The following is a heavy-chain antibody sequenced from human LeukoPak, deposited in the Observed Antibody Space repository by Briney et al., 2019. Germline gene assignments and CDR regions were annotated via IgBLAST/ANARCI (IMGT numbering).Heavy chain of an antibody. CDR3: MRTYCSNISCFYFGY. CDR1: GASISSSNW. D-gene: IGHD2-2*01. V-gene: IGHV4-4*02. J-gene: IGHJ4*02. CDR2: IFHAGTT. Sequence: PSETLSLTCAVSGASISSSNWWSWARQPPGKGLEWMGEIFHAGTTNYNPSLQSRVTISVDNSRNQFSLKLTSATAADTAVYYCMRTYCSNISCFYFGYWGQGTLVTVSS.